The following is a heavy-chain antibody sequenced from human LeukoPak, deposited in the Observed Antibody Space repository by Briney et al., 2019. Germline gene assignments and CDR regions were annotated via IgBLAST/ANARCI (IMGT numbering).Heavy chain of an antibody. V-gene: IGHV3-21*04. CDR2: INNVASHI. J-gene: IGHJ3*02. D-gene: IGHD2-2*03. CDR3: AKDRGYCSSTSCPPYDAFDI. CDR1: GFTLSSSA. Sequence: GSLRLSCAASGFTLSSSAMNWVRQAPGKGLEWVSSINNVASHIYHAGSVRGRFTISRDNAKNSVYLQMNSLRAEDTAVYYCAKDRGYCSSTSCPPYDAFDIWGQGTMVTVSS.